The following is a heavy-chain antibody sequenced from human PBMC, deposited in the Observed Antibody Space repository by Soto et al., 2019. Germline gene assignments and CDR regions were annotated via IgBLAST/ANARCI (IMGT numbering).Heavy chain of an antibody. D-gene: IGHD3-22*01. V-gene: IGHV4-4*02. CDR3: AKRLNWFDP. J-gene: IGHJ5*02. CDR2: IYHSGST. CDR1: GGSISSSNW. Sequence: SETLSLTCAVSGGSISSSNWWSWVRQPPGKGLEWIGEIYHSGSTNYNPSLKSRVTISVDKSKNHISLKLSSVTAADTAVYYSAKRLNWFDPWGQGTLVTVSS.